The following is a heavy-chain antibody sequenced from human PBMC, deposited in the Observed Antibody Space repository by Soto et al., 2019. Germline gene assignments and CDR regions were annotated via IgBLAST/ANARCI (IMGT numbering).Heavy chain of an antibody. CDR3: ARSDIVVVVAATLSYYYVMDV. J-gene: IGHJ6*02. Sequence: GGSLRLSCAASGFTFSDYYMSWIRQAPGKGLEWVSYISSSGSTIYYADSVKGRFTISRDNAKNSLYLQMNSLRAEDTAVYYCARSDIVVVVAATLSYYYVMDVWGQGTTVTVSS. V-gene: IGHV3-11*01. D-gene: IGHD2-15*01. CDR1: GFTFSDYY. CDR2: ISSSGSTI.